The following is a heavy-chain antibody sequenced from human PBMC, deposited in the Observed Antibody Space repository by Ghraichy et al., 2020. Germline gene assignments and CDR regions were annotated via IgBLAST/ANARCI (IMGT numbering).Heavy chain of an antibody. CDR3: VRDNFGVDY. Sequence: GALRLSCAASGFTFSSYWMHWVRQAPGKGLVWVSEIDSDGGTTRYAESVKGRFTISRDNAKNTLFLQMNSLRAEDTAVYYCVRDNFGVDYWGQGTLVTVSS. CDR1: GFTFSSYW. CDR2: IDSDGGTT. J-gene: IGHJ4*02. D-gene: IGHD3-16*01. V-gene: IGHV3-74*01.